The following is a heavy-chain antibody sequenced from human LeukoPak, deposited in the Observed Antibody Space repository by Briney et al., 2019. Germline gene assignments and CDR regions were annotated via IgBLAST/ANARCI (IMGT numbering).Heavy chain of an antibody. CDR2: ISYDGSDK. D-gene: IGHD3-10*01. CDR3: AKALLTDYGSGTLTGPLYF. J-gene: IGHJ4*02. CDR1: GFTFNSYG. Sequence: GRSLRLSCAASGFTFNSYGMHWVRQAPGKGLEWVAVISYDGSDKYYADSVKGRFTISRDNSKNTLYLQMNSMRVEDTAVYYCAKALLTDYGSGTLTGPLYFWGQGALVTVSS. V-gene: IGHV3-30*18.